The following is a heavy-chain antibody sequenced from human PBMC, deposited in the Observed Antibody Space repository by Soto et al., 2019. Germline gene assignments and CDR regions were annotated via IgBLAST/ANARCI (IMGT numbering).Heavy chain of an antibody. J-gene: IGHJ3*02. CDR1: GGFVSSGSYY. D-gene: IGHD1-1*01. V-gene: IGHV4-34*01. CDR3: ARVERGTATTVVDAFDI. CDR2: MSHSGGT. Sequence: QVQLQQWGAGLLKPSETLSLTCAVYGGFVSSGSYYWSWIRQPPGKGLEWIGEMSHSGGTHFNPSLKSRVTISVDTSKNQSSLKMSSVTAADTALYSCARVERGTATTVVDAFDIWGPGTMVTVSS.